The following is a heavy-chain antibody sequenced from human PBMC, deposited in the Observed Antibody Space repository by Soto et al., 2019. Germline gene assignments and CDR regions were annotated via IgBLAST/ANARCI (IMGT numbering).Heavy chain of an antibody. V-gene: IGHV1-69*13. CDR1: GGTFSSYA. CDR3: ARELGASVTQENWFDP. J-gene: IGHJ5*02. Sequence: SVKVSCPASGGTFSSYAISWVRQAPGQGLEWMGGIIPIFGTANYAQKFQGRVTITADESTSTAYMELSSLRSEDTAVYYCARELGASVTQENWFDPWGKGTLVTV. CDR2: IIPIFGTA. D-gene: IGHD3-16*01.